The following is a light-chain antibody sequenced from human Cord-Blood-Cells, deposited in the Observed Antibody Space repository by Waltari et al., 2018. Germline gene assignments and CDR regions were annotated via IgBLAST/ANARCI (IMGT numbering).Light chain of an antibody. Sequence: EIMMTQPPATLSVSPGERATTSCRASQSVSSNLAWYQHKPGQAPRLLIYGASTRGTGIPARFSGSGSGTEITLTLSSLQSEDFAVYYCQQYNNWTPWTFGQGTKVEIK. J-gene: IGKJ1*01. CDR1: QSVSSN. CDR2: GAS. V-gene: IGKV3-15*01. CDR3: QQYNNWTPWT.